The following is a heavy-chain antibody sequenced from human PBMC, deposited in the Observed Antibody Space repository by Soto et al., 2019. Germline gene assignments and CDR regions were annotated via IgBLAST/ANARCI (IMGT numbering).Heavy chain of an antibody. CDR1: GFVFGNFA. J-gene: IGHJ4*02. V-gene: IGHV3-23*01. CDR2: VKSTDGST. D-gene: IGHD5-12*01. Sequence: EVQLLESGGGLEQPGGSRRLSCTASGFVFGNFAMSWVRQAPGKGLEWVSTVKSTDGSTSYADSVKGRFTISRDNSQNTLYLQMNSLRAEDTAVYYCARDPPYRMYYFHFWGQGTLVTVSS. CDR3: ARDPPYRMYYFHF.